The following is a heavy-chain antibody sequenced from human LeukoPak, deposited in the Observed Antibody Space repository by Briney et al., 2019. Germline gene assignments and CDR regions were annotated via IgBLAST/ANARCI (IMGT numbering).Heavy chain of an antibody. V-gene: IGHV3-7*01. J-gene: IGHJ6*03. CDR1: GFTFSASW. CDR3: ARVGPPYYYYYMDV. CDR2: IKQDGTEQ. Sequence: PGGSLRLSCAASGFTFSASWMTWVRQAPGKGLEWVANIKQDGTEQYTADSLKGRFTISRDNAKRLLFLQMNSLRVEDTAVYYCARVGPPYYYYYMDVWGNGTTVTVPS.